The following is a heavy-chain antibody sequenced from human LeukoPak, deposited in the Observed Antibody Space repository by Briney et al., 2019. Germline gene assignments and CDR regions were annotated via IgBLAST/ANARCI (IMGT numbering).Heavy chain of an antibody. D-gene: IGHD6-19*01. CDR2: IKQDGSER. J-gene: IGHJ4*02. CDR1: GFTFSSYW. Sequence: GGSLRLSCAASGFTFSSYWMTWVRQAPGKGLEWVANIKQDGSERNYVDSVKGRFTISRDNAKNSLYLQMNTLRDEDTAVYYCATGAGCGYWGQGTLITVSS. CDR3: ATGAGCGY. V-gene: IGHV3-7*03.